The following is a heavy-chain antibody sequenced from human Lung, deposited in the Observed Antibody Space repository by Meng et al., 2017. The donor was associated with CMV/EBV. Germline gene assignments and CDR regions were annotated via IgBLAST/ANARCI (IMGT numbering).Heavy chain of an antibody. CDR1: GYLFPGYY. CDR2: IFPNNGGT. J-gene: IGHJ3*01. Sequence: SXXVSXKASGYLFPGYYIHWVRQAPGQNLEWVGWIFPNNGGTKYAQNFQGRVTMTRDTSISTAYLELSRLRSDDTAVYYCARALKLGTVAFDLWGQGTMVNVAS. D-gene: IGHD7-27*01. V-gene: IGHV1-2*02. CDR3: ARALKLGTVAFDL.